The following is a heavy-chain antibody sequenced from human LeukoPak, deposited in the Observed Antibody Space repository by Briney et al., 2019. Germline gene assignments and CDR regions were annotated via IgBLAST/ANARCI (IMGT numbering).Heavy chain of an antibody. CDR1: GGTFSSYA. V-gene: IGHV1-69*13. CDR3: ASPFPYGDYRRGAFDI. J-gene: IGHJ3*02. CDR2: IIPIFGTA. Sequence: SVKVSCKASGGTFSSYAISWVRQAPGQGLEWMGGIIPIFGTANYAQKFQGRVTITADESTSTAYMELSSLRSEDTAVYYCASPFPYGDYRRGAFDIWGQGTMVTVSS. D-gene: IGHD4-17*01.